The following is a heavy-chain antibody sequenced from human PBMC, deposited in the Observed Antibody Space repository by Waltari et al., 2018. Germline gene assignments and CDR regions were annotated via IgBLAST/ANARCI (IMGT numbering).Heavy chain of an antibody. J-gene: IGHJ4*02. CDR2: IYYSGST. Sequence: QVQLQESGPGLVKPSETLSLTCTVSGGSISSHYWSWIRQPPGKGLEWIGYIYYSGSTNYNPSLKSRVTISVDTSKNQFSLKLSSVTAADTAVYYCASSRVGATTTFDYWGQGTLVTVSS. CDR1: GGSISSHY. V-gene: IGHV4-59*11. CDR3: ASSRVGATTTFDY. D-gene: IGHD1-26*01.